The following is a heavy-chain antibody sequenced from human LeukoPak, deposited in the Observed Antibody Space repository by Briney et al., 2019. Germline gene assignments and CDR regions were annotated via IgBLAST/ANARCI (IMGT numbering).Heavy chain of an antibody. Sequence: PGGSLGLSCVASGFTFSAFEMNWVRQAPGKGLEWVSFISRSGHSASYADSVKGRFSISRDNARNSLYLEMNSLRVEDTAVYYCASGYNYGSHFDYWGQGTLVTVSS. J-gene: IGHJ4*02. D-gene: IGHD1-1*01. CDR3: ASGYNYGSHFDY. CDR2: ISRSGHSA. CDR1: GFTFSAFE. V-gene: IGHV3-48*03.